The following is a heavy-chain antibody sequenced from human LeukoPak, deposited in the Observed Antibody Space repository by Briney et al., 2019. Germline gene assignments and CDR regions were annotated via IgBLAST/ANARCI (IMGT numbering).Heavy chain of an antibody. J-gene: IGHJ4*02. V-gene: IGHV4-59*01. CDR1: GGPISSYY. CDR3: ARGVYIAAAQYGY. D-gene: IGHD6-13*01. CDR2: IYYSGTT. Sequence: SETLSLTRTVSGGPISSYYWSWIRQPPGKGLEWIGYIYYSGTTNYNPSLKSRVTISVDTSKNQFSLKLSSVTAADTAVYYCARGVYIAAAQYGYWGQGTLVTVSS.